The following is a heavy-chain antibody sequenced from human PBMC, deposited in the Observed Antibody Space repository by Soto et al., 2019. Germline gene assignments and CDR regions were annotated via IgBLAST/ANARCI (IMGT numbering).Heavy chain of an antibody. J-gene: IGHJ5*02. CDR3: AKKRGGILATVTTLYH. V-gene: IGHV3-23*01. Sequence: EVQLLESGGGLVQPGGSLRLSCAASGFTFSSYAMNWVRQAPGKGLEWVSAISGRGGSTYYADSVKGRFTISRDNSKNTLYLQTDSLRAEDTAVYYCAKKRGGILATVTTLYHWGQGTLVTVSS. D-gene: IGHD4-17*01. CDR2: ISGRGGST. CDR1: GFTFSSYA.